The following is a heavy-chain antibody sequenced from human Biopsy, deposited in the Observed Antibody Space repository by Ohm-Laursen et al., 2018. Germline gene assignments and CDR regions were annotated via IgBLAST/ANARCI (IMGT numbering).Heavy chain of an antibody. CDR1: GDSISSYY. CDR2: VYYTGST. CDR3: ARDRGYYSDRTVPGYFDL. J-gene: IGHJ2*01. Sequence: SDTLSLTCTVSGDSISSYYWSWIRQPPGKGLQWIGYVYYTGSTGYNPSLQSRVTISVDTSTNHFSLRLRSVHPADTAIYYCARDRGYYSDRTVPGYFDLGGRGTLVTVSS. D-gene: IGHD3-22*01. V-gene: IGHV4-59*01.